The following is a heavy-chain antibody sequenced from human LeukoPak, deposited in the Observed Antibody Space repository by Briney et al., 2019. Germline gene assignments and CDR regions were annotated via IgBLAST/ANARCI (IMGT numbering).Heavy chain of an antibody. CDR1: GFTFSSYG. CDR3: ANRGQAPDY. Sequence: QPGGSLRLSCAASGFTFSSYGMHWGRQAPGKGLEWVAVISYDGSNKYYADSVKGRFTISRDNSKNTLYLQMNSLRAEDTAVYYCANRGQAPDYWGQGTLVTVSS. J-gene: IGHJ4*02. V-gene: IGHV3-30*18. CDR2: ISYDGSNK.